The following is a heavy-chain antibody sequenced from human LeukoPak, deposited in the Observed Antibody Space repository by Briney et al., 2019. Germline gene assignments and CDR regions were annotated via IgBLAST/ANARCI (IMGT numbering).Heavy chain of an antibody. V-gene: IGHV1-2*02. J-gene: IGHJ4*02. CDR3: AKTPYEYYFDY. D-gene: IGHD5-12*01. CDR2: INPNSGDT. Sequence: ASARVSCKASRYTLTGYYMHWLRQAPGQGLEWMGWINPNSGDTNYAQKFQGRVTMPRHTSISTAYMEPSRLTSADTAVYYCAKTPYEYYFDYWGQGTLVTVSS. CDR1: RYTLTGYY.